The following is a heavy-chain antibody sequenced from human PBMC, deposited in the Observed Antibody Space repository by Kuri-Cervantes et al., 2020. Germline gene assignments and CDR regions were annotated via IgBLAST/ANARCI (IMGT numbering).Heavy chain of an antibody. D-gene: IGHD5-24*01. V-gene: IGHV1-2*04. CDR2: INPNSGGT. CDR3: ARTSQNRWLQFHY. J-gene: IGHJ4*02. Sequence: ASVKVSCKASGYTFTGYYMHWVRQAPGQGLEWMGWINPNSGGTNYAQKFQGWVTMTRDTSISTAYMELSRLRSDDTAVYYCARTSQNRWLQFHYWGQGTLVTVSS. CDR1: GYTFTGYY.